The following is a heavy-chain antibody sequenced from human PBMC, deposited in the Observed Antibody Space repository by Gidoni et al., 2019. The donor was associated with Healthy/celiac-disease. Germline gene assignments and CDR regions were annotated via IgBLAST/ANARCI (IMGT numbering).Heavy chain of an antibody. CDR3: ARVWRLGELSFLTFAEYFQH. CDR1: GGSISSSSYY. V-gene: IGHV4-39*07. D-gene: IGHD3-16*02. CDR2: IYYSGST. Sequence: QLQLQESGPGLVKPSETLSLTCTVSGGSISSSSYYWGWLRQPPGKGLEWIGSIYYSGSTYYNPSLKSRVTISVDTSKNQFSLKLSSVTAADTAVYYCARVWRLGELSFLTFAEYFQHWGQGTLVTVSS. J-gene: IGHJ1*01.